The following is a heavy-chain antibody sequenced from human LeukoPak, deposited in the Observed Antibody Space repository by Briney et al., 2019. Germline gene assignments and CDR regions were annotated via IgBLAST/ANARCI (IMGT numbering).Heavy chain of an antibody. V-gene: IGHV3-30*18. CDR2: ISYDGSNK. CDR1: GFTFSSSG. CDR3: AKDGAGSWFGEAT. Sequence: PGGSLRLSCAVSGFTFSSSGMQWVRQAPGKGLEWVALISYDGSNKHYADSVKGRFTISRDNSKNTLYLQMNGLRPEDTAVYYCAKDGAGSWFGEATWGQGTLVTVS. D-gene: IGHD6-13*01. J-gene: IGHJ5*02.